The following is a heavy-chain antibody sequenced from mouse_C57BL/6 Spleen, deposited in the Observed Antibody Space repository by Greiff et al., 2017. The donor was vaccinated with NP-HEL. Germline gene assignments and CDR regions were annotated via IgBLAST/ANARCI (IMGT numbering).Heavy chain of an antibody. V-gene: IGHV1-26*01. CDR1: GYTFTDYY. CDR3: ARSGGTAQAIAWFAY. CDR2: INPNNGGT. D-gene: IGHD3-2*02. J-gene: IGHJ3*01. Sequence: EVQLQQSGPELVKPGASVKISCKASGYTFTDYYMNWVKQSHGKSLEWIGDINPNNGGTSYNQKFKGKATLTVDKSSSTAYMELRSLTSEDSAVYYCARSGGTAQAIAWFAYWGQGTLVTVSA.